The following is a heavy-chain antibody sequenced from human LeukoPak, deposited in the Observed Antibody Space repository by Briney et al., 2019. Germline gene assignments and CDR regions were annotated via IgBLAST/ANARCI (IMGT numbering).Heavy chain of an antibody. CDR3: ASQVVPADVYGMDV. V-gene: IGHV3-53*04. CDR2: IYSGGST. D-gene: IGHD2-2*01. Sequence: GGSLRLSCAASGFTVSFNYMSWVRHAPGKGLEWVSVIYSGGSTYSADSVKGRFTISRHNSKNTLYLQMNSLRAEDTAVYYCASQVVPADVYGMDVWGQGTTVTVSS. CDR1: GFTVSFNY. J-gene: IGHJ6*02.